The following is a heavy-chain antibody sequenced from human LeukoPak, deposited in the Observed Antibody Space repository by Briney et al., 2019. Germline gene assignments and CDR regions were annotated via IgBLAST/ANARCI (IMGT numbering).Heavy chain of an antibody. CDR1: DGSISTSSYY. Sequence: SETLSLTCTVSDGSISTSSYYWGWIRQPPGKGLEWIGSIYYSGSTYYNPSLKSRVTISEDTSKNQFSLKLSSVTAADTAVYYCARDDDLVRGVIGYWGQGTLVTVSS. D-gene: IGHD3-10*01. CDR3: ARDDDLVRGVIGY. J-gene: IGHJ4*02. V-gene: IGHV4-39*07. CDR2: IYYSGST.